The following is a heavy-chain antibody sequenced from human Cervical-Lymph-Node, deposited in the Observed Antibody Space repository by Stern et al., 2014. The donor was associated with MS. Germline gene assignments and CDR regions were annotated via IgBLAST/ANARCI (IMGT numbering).Heavy chain of an antibody. CDR3: ARDAKAVAGPFDY. D-gene: IGHD6-19*01. V-gene: IGHV4-61*02. CDR2: IYPRGST. Sequence: QLQLQESGPGLVKPSQTLSLTCTVSGGSTSSGSYYWSWIRQPAGKGLERTGRIYPRGSTNYTPPLKSRVTISVDPYKTHFPLKLSSVTAADTAVYYCARDAKAVAGPFDYWGQGTLVTVSS. J-gene: IGHJ4*02. CDR1: GGSTSSGSYY.